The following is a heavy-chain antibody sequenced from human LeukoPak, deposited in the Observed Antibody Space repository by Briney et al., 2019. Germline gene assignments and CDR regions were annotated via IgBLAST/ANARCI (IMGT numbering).Heavy chain of an antibody. Sequence: GRSLRLSCAASGFTFSNYGIHWVRQAPGKGLEWVALIWYDGSEKYYAASVKGRFTISRDNSKNTLYLQMNILRAEDTAVYYCARDGGYCRSTSCQDSNWFDPWGQGTLVVVSS. J-gene: IGHJ5*02. CDR2: IWYDGSEK. CDR3: ARDGGYCRSTSCQDSNWFDP. CDR1: GFTFSNYG. D-gene: IGHD2-2*01. V-gene: IGHV3-33*01.